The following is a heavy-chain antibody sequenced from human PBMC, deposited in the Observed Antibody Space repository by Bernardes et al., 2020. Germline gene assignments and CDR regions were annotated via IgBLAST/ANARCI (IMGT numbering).Heavy chain of an antibody. J-gene: IGHJ5*02. CDR3: TKLHIRRDADR. CDR2: ITGDSSVA. D-gene: IGHD2-21*01. CDR1: VFTFSTYI. Sequence: GWFMLLSCAASVFTFSTYIMTLVRQAPGKRQEWVAAITGDSSVANYGESVRGRFTLSRDTSKNTLSLQMNSLRADDTAVYYCTKLHIRRDADRWGLGTLVSVSS. V-gene: IGHV3-23*01.